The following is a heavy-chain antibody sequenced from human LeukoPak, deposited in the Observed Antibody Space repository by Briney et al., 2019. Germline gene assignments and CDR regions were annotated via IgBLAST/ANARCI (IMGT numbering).Heavy chain of an antibody. J-gene: IGHJ6*02. CDR3: ARHSSSWSHYYYGMDV. CDR2: ISSSSSYI. D-gene: IGHD6-13*01. Sequence: AGSLRLSCAASGFTFSSYSMNWVRQAPGKGLEWVSSISSSSSYIYYADSVKGRFTISRDNAKNSLYLQMNSLRAEDTAVYYCARHSSSWSHYYYGMDVWGQGTTVTVSS. V-gene: IGHV3-21*01. CDR1: GFTFSSYS.